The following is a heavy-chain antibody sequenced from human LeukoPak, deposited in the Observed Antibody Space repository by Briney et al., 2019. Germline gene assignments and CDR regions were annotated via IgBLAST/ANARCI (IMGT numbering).Heavy chain of an antibody. CDR2: ISGTGGST. Sequence: GGSLRLSCAASGFTFSSYAMTWVRQAPGKGLEWVSSISGTGGSTFYADSVKGRFTISSDNSKNTLYLQMNSLRAEDTAIYYCAKEREAYCSGGSCYGSDKLFPADYWGQGTLVTVSS. J-gene: IGHJ4*02. V-gene: IGHV3-23*01. D-gene: IGHD2-15*01. CDR1: GFTFSSYA. CDR3: AKEREAYCSGGSCYGSDKLFPADY.